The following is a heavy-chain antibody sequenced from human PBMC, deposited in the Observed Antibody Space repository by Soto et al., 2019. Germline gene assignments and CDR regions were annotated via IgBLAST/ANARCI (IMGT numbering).Heavy chain of an antibody. D-gene: IGHD3-3*01. CDR3: ARVRVRFLEWLGSEG. Sequence: QVQLVQSGAEVKKPGSSVKVSCKASGGTFSSYAISWVRQAPGQGLEWMGGIIPIFGTANYAQKFQGRVTITADEATSTAYMELSRLRSEDTAVYYCARVRVRFLEWLGSEGWGQGTLVTVSS. J-gene: IGHJ4*02. CDR2: IIPIFGTA. V-gene: IGHV1-69*12. CDR1: GGTFSSYA.